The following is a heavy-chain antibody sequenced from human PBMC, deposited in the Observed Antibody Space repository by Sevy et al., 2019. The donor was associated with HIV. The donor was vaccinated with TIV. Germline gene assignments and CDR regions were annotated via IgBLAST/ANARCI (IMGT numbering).Heavy chain of an antibody. D-gene: IGHD3-16*01. Sequence: GGSLRLSCAASGFTFSAYWMNWVRQAPGKGLEWLANIKSDGSDKHYVDSVEGRMTITRANAKNSLFLQMNSLRVEDTAVYYCAQETVGRFDSWGQGTLVTVSS. J-gene: IGHJ4*02. CDR3: AQETVGRFDS. CDR1: GFTFSAYW. V-gene: IGHV3-7*01. CDR2: IKSDGSDK.